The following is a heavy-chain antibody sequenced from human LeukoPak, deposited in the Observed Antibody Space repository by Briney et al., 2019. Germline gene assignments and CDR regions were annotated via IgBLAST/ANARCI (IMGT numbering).Heavy chain of an antibody. CDR1: GFTFSSYA. J-gene: IGHJ4*02. D-gene: IGHD3-22*01. Sequence: GGSLRLSCVASGFTFSSYAMSWVRQAPGKGLEWLSGLSGSGSTTYYADSVKGRFTISRDNSKNTLYLQMNSLRAEDTAVYYCAREASGYSVDYWGQGTLVTVSS. V-gene: IGHV3-23*01. CDR2: LSGSGSTT. CDR3: AREASGYSVDY.